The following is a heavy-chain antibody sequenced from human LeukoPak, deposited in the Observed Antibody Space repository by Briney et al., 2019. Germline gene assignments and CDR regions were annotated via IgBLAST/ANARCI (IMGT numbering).Heavy chain of an antibody. CDR3: AKDWSSTSFDY. CDR2: ISYDGSNK. V-gene: IGHV3-30*18. CDR1: GFTFSSYG. D-gene: IGHD2-2*01. Sequence: PGGSLRLSCAASGFTFSSYGMHWVRQAPGKGLEWVAVISYDGSNKYYADSVKGRFTISRDNSKNTLYLQMNSLRAEDTAVYYCAKDWSSTSFDYWGQGTLVTVSS. J-gene: IGHJ4*02.